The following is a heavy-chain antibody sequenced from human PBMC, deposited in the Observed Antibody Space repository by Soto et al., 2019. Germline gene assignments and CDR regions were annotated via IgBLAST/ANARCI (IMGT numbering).Heavy chain of an antibody. D-gene: IGHD2-15*01. CDR1: GFTFSTYG. CDR3: AKDLYPGLCSGRSCYSGVWDS. Sequence: QVQLVESGGGVVQPGRSLRLSCAASGFTFSTYGMHWVRQAPGKGLEWVAVIWYDGSNKYYADSVKGRFTISRDNSNNALSLQLNSLRAEDTAMYYCAKDLYPGLCSGRSCYSGVWDSGGQGTLVTVSS. V-gene: IGHV3-30*18. J-gene: IGHJ4*02. CDR2: IWYDGSNK.